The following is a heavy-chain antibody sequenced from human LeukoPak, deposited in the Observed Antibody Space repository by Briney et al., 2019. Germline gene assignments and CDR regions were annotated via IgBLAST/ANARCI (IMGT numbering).Heavy chain of an antibody. Sequence: ASVKVSCKASGYTFTSYGISWVRQAPGQGLDWMGLISAYNGDTNYAQKLQGRVTMTTDTSTSTAYMELRSLRSDDTAVYYCARARLYYEKAFDIWGQGTMVTVSS. CDR3: ARARLYYEKAFDI. J-gene: IGHJ3*02. V-gene: IGHV1-18*01. CDR2: ISAYNGDT. CDR1: GYTFTSYG. D-gene: IGHD3-22*01.